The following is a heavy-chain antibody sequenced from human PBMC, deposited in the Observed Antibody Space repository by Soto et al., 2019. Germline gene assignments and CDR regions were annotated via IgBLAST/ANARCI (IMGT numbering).Heavy chain of an antibody. J-gene: IGHJ4*02. CDR1: GGSINSVDYY. D-gene: IGHD3-16*01. CDR3: ARVAMSGGAPMEFDS. Sequence: QVQLQESGPGLVKTSQTLSLTCTVSGGSINSVDYYWSWIRQSPGKGLEWIGHIYYSGRTYYDPSLKSRLNISVDTSSNRLSLKLASVTAADTAVYFCARVAMSGGAPMEFDSWGQGTLVTVSS. CDR2: IYYSGRT. V-gene: IGHV4-30-4*01.